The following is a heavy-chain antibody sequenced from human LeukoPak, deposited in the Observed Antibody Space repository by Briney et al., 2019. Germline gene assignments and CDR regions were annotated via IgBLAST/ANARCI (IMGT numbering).Heavy chain of an antibody. CDR2: IYYSGST. CDR1: GGSISSSSYY. J-gene: IGHJ5*02. Sequence: KPSETLSLTCTVSGGSISSSSYYLGWIRQPPGKGLEWIGSIYYSGSTYYNPSLKSRVTISVDTSKNQFSLKLSSVTAADTAVYYCARGGMYCSGGSCYDDWFDPWGQGTLVTVSS. CDR3: ARGGMYCSGGSCYDDWFDP. D-gene: IGHD2-15*01. V-gene: IGHV4-39*01.